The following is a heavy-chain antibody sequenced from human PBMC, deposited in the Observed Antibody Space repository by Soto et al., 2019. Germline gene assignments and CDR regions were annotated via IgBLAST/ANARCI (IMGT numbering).Heavy chain of an antibody. CDR2: ISYDGSNK. CDR3: AKRGPQAGYYYGMDV. Sequence: GGSLRLSCAASGFTFSSYGMHWVRQAPGKGLEWVAVISYDGSNKYYADSVKGRFTISRDNSKNTLYLQMNSLRAEDTAVYYCAKRGPQAGYYYGMDVWGQGTTVTVSS. J-gene: IGHJ6*02. D-gene: IGHD3-10*01. CDR1: GFTFSSYG. V-gene: IGHV3-30*18.